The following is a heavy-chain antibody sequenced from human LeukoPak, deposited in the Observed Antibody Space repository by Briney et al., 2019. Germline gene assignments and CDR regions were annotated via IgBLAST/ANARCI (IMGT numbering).Heavy chain of an antibody. Sequence: SETLSLTCTVSGGSISSTTYHWGWIRQPPGEGLEWIGNIYYTGGTYYKPSLKSRVIISLDTSKNQFSLKLNSVTAADTAMYYSARQHSSGLDYWGQGTLVTVSS. V-gene: IGHV4-39*01. D-gene: IGHD6-19*01. CDR1: GGSISSTTYH. J-gene: IGHJ4*02. CDR3: ARQHSSGLDY. CDR2: IYYTGGT.